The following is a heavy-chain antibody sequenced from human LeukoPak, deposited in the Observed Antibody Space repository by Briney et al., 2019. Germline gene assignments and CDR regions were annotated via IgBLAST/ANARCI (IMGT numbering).Heavy chain of an antibody. D-gene: IGHD3-22*01. V-gene: IGHV1-2*02. Sequence: ASVKVSCKASGYTFTGYYMHWVRQAPGQGLEWMGWINPNSGGTNYAQKFQGRVTMTRDTSISTAYMELSRLRSDDTAVYYCAREPSNYYDSSGYYNWGQGTLVTVSS. CDR3: AREPSNYYDSSGYYN. CDR2: INPNSGGT. CDR1: GYTFTGYY. J-gene: IGHJ4*02.